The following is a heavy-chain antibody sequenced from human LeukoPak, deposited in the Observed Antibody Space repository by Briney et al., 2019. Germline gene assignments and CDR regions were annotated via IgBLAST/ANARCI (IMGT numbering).Heavy chain of an antibody. Sequence: QTGGSLRLSCAASGFTFSSYSMNWVRQAPGKGLEWVAVISYDGSNKYYADSVKGRFTISRDNSKNTLYLQMNSLRAEDTAVYYCAKDHEMGYWGQGTLVTVSS. CDR1: GFTFSSYS. CDR2: ISYDGSNK. D-gene: IGHD5-24*01. CDR3: AKDHEMGY. V-gene: IGHV3-30*18. J-gene: IGHJ4*02.